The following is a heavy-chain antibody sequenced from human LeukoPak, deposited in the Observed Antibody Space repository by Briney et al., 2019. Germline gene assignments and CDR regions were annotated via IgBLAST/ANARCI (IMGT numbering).Heavy chain of an antibody. D-gene: IGHD2-2*01. CDR3: ARGGYPDIVVVPAAIGSSSSDWFDP. J-gene: IGHJ5*02. V-gene: IGHV6-1*01. Sequence: SQTLSLTCAISGDSVSSNSAAWNWIRQSPSRGLEWLGRTYYRSKWYNDYAVSVKSRITINPDTSKNQFSLKLSSVTAADTAVYYCARGGYPDIVVVPAAIGSSSSDWFDPWGQGTLVTVSS. CDR1: GDSVSSNSAA. CDR2: TYYRSKWYN.